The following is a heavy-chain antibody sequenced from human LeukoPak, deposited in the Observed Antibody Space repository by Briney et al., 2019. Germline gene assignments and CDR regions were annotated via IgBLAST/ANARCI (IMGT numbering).Heavy chain of an antibody. D-gene: IGHD1-26*01. CDR2: ISSSSSYI. Sequence: PGGSLRLSCAASGFTFSSYSMNWVRQAPGKGLEWVSSISSSSSYIYYADSVKGRFTISRDNAKNSLYLQMNSLRAEDTAVYYCAKEGSGSVGLFEYWGQGTLVTVSS. V-gene: IGHV3-21*01. CDR1: GFTFSSYS. J-gene: IGHJ4*02. CDR3: AKEGSGSVGLFEY.